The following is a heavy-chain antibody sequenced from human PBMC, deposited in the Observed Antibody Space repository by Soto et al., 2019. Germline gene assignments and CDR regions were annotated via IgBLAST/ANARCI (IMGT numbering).Heavy chain of an antibody. J-gene: IGHJ4*02. CDR1: GGSISSSSYY. Sequence: ETLSLTCTFSGGSISSSSYYWGWIRQPPGKGLEWIGSIYYSGSTYYNPSLKSRVTISVDTSKNQFSLKLSSVTAADTAVYYCARHLFNWNVKVDYWGQGTLVTVSS. CDR3: ARHLFNWNVKVDY. D-gene: IGHD1-1*01. CDR2: IYYSGST. V-gene: IGHV4-39*01.